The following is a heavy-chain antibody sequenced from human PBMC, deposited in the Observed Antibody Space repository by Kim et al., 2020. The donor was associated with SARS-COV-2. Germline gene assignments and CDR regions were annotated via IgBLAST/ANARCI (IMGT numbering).Heavy chain of an antibody. CDR2: IYHSGST. J-gene: IGHJ5*01. CDR1: GFSISSGYY. D-gene: IGHD3-22*01. V-gene: IGHV4-38-2*02. Sequence: SETLSLTCTVSGFSISSGYYWGWIRQPPGKGLEWIGSIYHSGSTYYNPSLKSRVTISIDTSKNQFSLRLNSVTAADTAVYYCTSKYYYDSSGYYYADSWGQGILVTVSS. CDR3: TSKYYYDSSGYYYADS.